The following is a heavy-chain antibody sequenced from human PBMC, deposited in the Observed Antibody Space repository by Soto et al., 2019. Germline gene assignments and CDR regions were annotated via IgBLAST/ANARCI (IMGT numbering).Heavy chain of an antibody. D-gene: IGHD6-19*01. CDR1: GFTFSSYG. CDR3: AKDPQRKGSSGWYLGLPFDY. J-gene: IGHJ4*02. Sequence: GGSLRLSCAASGFTFSSYGMHWVRQAPGKGLEWVAVISYDGSNKYYADSVKGRFTISRDNSKNTLYLQMNSLRAEDTAVYYCAKDPQRKGSSGWYLGLPFDYWGQGTLVTVSS. CDR2: ISYDGSNK. V-gene: IGHV3-30*18.